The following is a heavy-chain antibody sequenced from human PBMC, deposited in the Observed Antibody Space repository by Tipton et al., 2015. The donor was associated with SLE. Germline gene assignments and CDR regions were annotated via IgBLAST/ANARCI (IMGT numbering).Heavy chain of an antibody. CDR3: SVQLIRLGELLDY. J-gene: IGHJ4*02. V-gene: IGHV4-38-2*01. CDR1: GYSISSGYY. CDR2: INHSGST. Sequence: TLSLTCAVSGYSISSGYYWGWIRQPPGKGLEWIGEINHSGSTNYNPSLKSRVTISVDTSKNQFSLKLSSVTAADTAVYYCSVQLIRLGELLDYWGQGTLVTVSS. D-gene: IGHD3-16*01.